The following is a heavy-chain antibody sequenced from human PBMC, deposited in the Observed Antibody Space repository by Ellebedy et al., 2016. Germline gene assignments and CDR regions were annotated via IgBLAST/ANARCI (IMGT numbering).Heavy chain of an antibody. J-gene: IGHJ4*02. Sequence: GGSLRLSCKGSGYSFSNYWIGWVRQMPGKGLEWMGIIYPADSDTRYSPSFQGQVTISADKSIRTAYLQWSRLKASDTAIYYCARGDICSGGTCFATAGFGYWGQGTLVTVSS. D-gene: IGHD2-15*01. CDR2: IYPADSDT. V-gene: IGHV5-51*01. CDR3: ARGDICSGGTCFATAGFGY. CDR1: GYSFSNYW.